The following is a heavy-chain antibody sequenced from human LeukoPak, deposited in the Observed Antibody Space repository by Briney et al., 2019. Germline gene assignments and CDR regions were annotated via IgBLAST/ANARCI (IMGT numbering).Heavy chain of an antibody. Sequence: GGSLRLSCAASGFTFSNDDMNWVRQAPGKGLEWVSAISGSGGSTYYADSVKGRFTISRDNSKNTLYLQMNSLRAEDTAVYYCASLIVGARYAFDIWGQGTMVTVSS. V-gene: IGHV3-23*01. CDR1: GFTFSNDD. CDR2: ISGSGGST. CDR3: ASLIVGARYAFDI. J-gene: IGHJ3*02. D-gene: IGHD1-26*01.